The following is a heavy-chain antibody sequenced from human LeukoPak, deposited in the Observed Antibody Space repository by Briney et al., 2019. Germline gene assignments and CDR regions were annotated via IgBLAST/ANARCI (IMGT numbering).Heavy chain of an antibody. CDR3: ARGFGATDGYNPN. J-gene: IGHJ4*02. Sequence: GSWVKVSCKASGGTFSSYAISWVRQAPGQGLAWMGRIIPILGIANYAQKFQGRVTITADKSTSTAYMELSSLRSEDTAVYYCARGFGATDGYNPNWGQGTLVTVSS. CDR2: IIPILGIA. V-gene: IGHV1-69*04. D-gene: IGHD5-24*01. CDR1: GGTFSSYA.